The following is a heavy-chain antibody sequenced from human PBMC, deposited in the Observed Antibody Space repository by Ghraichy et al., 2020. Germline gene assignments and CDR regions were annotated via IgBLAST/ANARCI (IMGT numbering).Heavy chain of an antibody. V-gene: IGHV4-39*01. CDR3: EAQALRFSDPRPYAPSPFDD. J-gene: IGHJ4*02. D-gene: IGHD3-3*01. CDR2: IYYSGST. CDR1: GGSISSSSYY. Sequence: SETLSLTCTVSGGSISSSSYYWGWIRQPPGKGLEWIGSIYYSGSTYYNPSLKSRVTISVDTSKNQFSLKLNSVTAADTAVYYCEAQALRFSDPRPYAPSPFDDWGQGTLLTVSS.